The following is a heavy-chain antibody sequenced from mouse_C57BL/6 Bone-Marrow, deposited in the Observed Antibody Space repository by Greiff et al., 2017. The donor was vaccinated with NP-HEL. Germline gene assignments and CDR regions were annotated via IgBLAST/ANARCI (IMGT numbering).Heavy chain of an antibody. J-gene: IGHJ1*03. V-gene: IGHV5-16*01. CDR3: ARDRGFTTGFDV. D-gene: IGHD1-1*01. Sequence: DVQLVESEGGLVQPGSSMKLSCTASGFTFSDYYMAWVRQVPEKGLEWVANINYDGSSTYYLDSLKSRFIISRDNAKNILYLQMSSLKSEDTATYYCARDRGFTTGFDVWGTGTTVTVSS. CDR2: INYDGSST. CDR1: GFTFSDYY.